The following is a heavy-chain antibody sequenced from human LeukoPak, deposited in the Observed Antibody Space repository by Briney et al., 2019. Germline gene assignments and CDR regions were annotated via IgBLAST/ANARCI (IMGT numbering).Heavy chain of an antibody. CDR1: GGSISSGGYY. Sequence: SETLSLTCTVSGGSISSGGYYWSWIRQHPGKGLEWIGYIYYSGSTYYNPSLKSRVTISVDTSKNQFSLKPSSVTAADTAVYYCARDLGDGYNYRGAFDIWGQGTMVTVSS. D-gene: IGHD5-24*01. CDR3: ARDLGDGYNYRGAFDI. J-gene: IGHJ3*02. CDR2: IYYSGST. V-gene: IGHV4-31*03.